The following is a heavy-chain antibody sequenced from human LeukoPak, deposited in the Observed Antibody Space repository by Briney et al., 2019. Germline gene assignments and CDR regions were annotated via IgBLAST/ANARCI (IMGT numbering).Heavy chain of an antibody. CDR1: GFTFSSYG. D-gene: IGHD6-19*01. Sequence: GGSLRLSCAASGFTFSSYGMHWVRQAPGKGLEWVAVISYDGSNKYYADSVKGRFTISRDNSKNTLYLQMNSLRAEDTAVYYCAKDHVAVAGRDSHYFDYWGQGTLVTVYS. V-gene: IGHV3-30*18. CDR2: ISYDGSNK. J-gene: IGHJ4*02. CDR3: AKDHVAVAGRDSHYFDY.